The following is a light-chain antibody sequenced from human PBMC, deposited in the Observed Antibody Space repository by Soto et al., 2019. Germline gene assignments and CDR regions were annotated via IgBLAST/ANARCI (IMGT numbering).Light chain of an antibody. CDR2: RDN. Sequence: QSVLTQPPSASGAPGQRVTISCSGNSSNIGSNSVYWYQQLPGTAPKLLIYRDNQRPSGVPDRFSGSKSGTSASLAISGLRSEDEADYHCAAWDASLGALLFVGGTKLTVL. CDR3: AAWDASLGALL. CDR1: SSNIGSNS. J-gene: IGLJ2*01. V-gene: IGLV1-47*01.